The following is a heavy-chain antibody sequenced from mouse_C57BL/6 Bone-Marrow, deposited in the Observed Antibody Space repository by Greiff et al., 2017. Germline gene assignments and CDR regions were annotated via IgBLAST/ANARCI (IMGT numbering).Heavy chain of an antibody. J-gene: IGHJ2*01. CDR2: ISLKSDNYAT. CDR3: TEDYYGSSEYYFDY. CDR1: GFTFSNYW. D-gene: IGHD1-1*01. Sequence: EVQRVESGGGLVQPGGSMKLSCVASGFTFSNYWMNWVRQSPEKGLEWVAQISLKSDNYATHYAESGKGRFTISRDDSKNSVYLQMNNLRAEDTGIDYCTEDYYGSSEYYFDYWGQGTTLTVSS. V-gene: IGHV6-3*01.